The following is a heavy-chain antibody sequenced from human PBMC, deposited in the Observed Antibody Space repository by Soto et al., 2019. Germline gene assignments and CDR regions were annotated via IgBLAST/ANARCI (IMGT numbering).Heavy chain of an antibody. CDR3: ARGVGGSGLNWFDP. Sequence: PSETLSLTCTVSGGSISTYYWNWIRQPPGKGLESIGYIYYSGSANYSPSLKSRVTISVDTSKNEFSLKLASVTAADTAVYYCARGVGGSGLNWFDPWGQGTLVTVSS. CDR2: IYYSGSA. J-gene: IGHJ5*02. V-gene: IGHV4-59*12. D-gene: IGHD6-19*01. CDR1: GGSISTYY.